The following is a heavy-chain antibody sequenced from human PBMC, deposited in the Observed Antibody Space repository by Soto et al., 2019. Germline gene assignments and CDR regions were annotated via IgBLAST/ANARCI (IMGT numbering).Heavy chain of an antibody. J-gene: IGHJ6*04. CDR1: GFTFSDYY. Sequence: LRLSWAASGFTFSDYYMSWIRQAPGKGLEGVSYISSSGSTIYYADSVKGRFTISRDNAKNSLYLQMNSLRAEDTAVYYCARDPVPTEGVVAATGYYYGWDGWGRGTTVTVSS. CDR2: ISSSGSTI. D-gene: IGHD2-15*01. CDR3: ARDPVPTEGVVAATGYYYGWDG. V-gene: IGHV3-11*01.